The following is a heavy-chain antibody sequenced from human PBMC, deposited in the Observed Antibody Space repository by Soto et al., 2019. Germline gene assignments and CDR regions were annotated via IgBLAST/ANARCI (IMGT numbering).Heavy chain of an antibody. CDR3: ARDRRDGYNFDY. Sequence: GGSLRLSCAASGFTFSSYAMHWVRQAPGKGLEWVAVISYDGSNKYYADSVKGRFTISRDNSKNTLYLQMNSLRAEDTAVYYCARDRRDGYNFDYWGQGTLVTVSS. CDR1: GFTFSSYA. D-gene: IGHD5-18*01. J-gene: IGHJ4*02. CDR2: ISYDGSNK. V-gene: IGHV3-30-3*01.